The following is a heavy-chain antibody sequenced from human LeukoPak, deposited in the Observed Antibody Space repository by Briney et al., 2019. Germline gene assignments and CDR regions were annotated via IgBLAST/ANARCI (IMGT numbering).Heavy chain of an antibody. CDR3: AGSYYYYDSSGSNPPFFDY. D-gene: IGHD3-22*01. CDR1: GGSISSGGYY. CDR2: IYYSGST. V-gene: IGHV4-61*08. Sequence: SETLSLTCTVSGGSISSGGYYWSWIRQHPGKGLEWIGYIYYSGSTYYNPSLKSRVTISVDTSKNQFSLKLSSVTAADTAVYYCAGSYYYYDSSGSNPPFFDYWGQGTLVTVSS. J-gene: IGHJ4*02.